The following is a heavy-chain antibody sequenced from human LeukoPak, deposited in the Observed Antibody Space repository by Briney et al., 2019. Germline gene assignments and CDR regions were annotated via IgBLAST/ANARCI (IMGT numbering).Heavy chain of an antibody. CDR3: TTRGGCSSTSCYFLRY. CDR2: IKSKTDGGTT. V-gene: IGHV3-15*01. J-gene: IGHJ4*02. CDR1: GFTFSSYW. D-gene: IGHD2-2*01. Sequence: GGSLRLSCAASGFTFSSYWMSWVRQAPGKGLEWVGRIKSKTDGGTTDYAAPVKGRFTISRDDSKNTLYLQMNSLKTEDTAVYYCTTRGGCSSTSCYFLRYWGRGTLVTVSS.